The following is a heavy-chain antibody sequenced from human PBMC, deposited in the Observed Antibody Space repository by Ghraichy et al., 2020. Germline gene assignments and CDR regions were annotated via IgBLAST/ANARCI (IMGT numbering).Heavy chain of an antibody. D-gene: IGHD3-10*01. CDR2: ISGDSIYI. V-gene: IGHV3-21*01. J-gene: IGHJ5*02. CDR1: GFTFSTYS. Sequence: GGSLRLSCAASGFTFSTYSMNWVRQAPGKGLEWVSSISGDSIYIYYADSVNGRFTISRDNAKNSLFLLMNSLRAEDTAVYYCARKGVTTVGDDSNWFDPWGQ. CDR3: ARKGVTTVGDDSNWFDP.